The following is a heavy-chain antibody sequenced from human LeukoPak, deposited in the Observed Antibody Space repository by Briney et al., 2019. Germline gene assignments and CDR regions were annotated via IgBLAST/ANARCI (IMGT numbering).Heavy chain of an antibody. V-gene: IGHV3-23*01. CDR1: GFTFSSYA. D-gene: IGHD3-22*01. CDR2: ISGSGGST. J-gene: IGHJ3*02. Sequence: GSLRLSCAASGFTFSSYAMSWVRQAPGKGLEWVSAISGSGGSTYYADSVKGRFTISRDKSKNTVFLQMSSLRAEDTAVYYCASPSSGQSFDIWGQGTTVTVSS. CDR3: ASPSSGQSFDI.